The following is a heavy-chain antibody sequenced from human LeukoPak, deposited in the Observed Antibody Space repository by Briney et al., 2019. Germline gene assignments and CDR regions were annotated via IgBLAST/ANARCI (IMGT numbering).Heavy chain of an antibody. Sequence: PGGSLRLSCTASKFTFSNYGMQWVRQAPGKGLEWVAVISSDGGTKYYADSVKGRFTLSRDNSRNTLDLQMNSLGPEDTAVYYCAKEYDSRGYGAYFDYWGQGTLVAVSS. CDR1: KFTFSNYG. D-gene: IGHD3-10*01. J-gene: IGHJ4*02. V-gene: IGHV3-30*18. CDR2: ISSDGGTK. CDR3: AKEYDSRGYGAYFDY.